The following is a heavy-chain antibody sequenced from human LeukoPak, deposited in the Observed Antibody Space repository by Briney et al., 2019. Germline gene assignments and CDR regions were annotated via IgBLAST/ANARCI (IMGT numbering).Heavy chain of an antibody. CDR3: ARKVGNNFDY. Sequence: PGGSLRLSCAASGFTFSNYGMHWVRQAPGKGLEWVALIWYDGSNKYYADSVQGRFIISRDNSKNTLYLQMNSLRAEDTAVYYCARKVGNNFDYWGQGTLVSVSA. D-gene: IGHD1/OR15-1a*01. J-gene: IGHJ4*02. CDR2: IWYDGSNK. V-gene: IGHV3-33*01. CDR1: GFTFSNYG.